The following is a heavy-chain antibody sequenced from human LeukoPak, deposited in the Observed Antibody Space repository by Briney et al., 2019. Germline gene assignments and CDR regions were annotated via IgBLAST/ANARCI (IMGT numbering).Heavy chain of an antibody. Sequence: KPSETLSLTCAVSGYSISSGYYWGWIRQPPGKGLEWIGSIYHSGSTYYNPSLKSRVTISVDTSKNQFSLKLSSVTAADTAVYYCARTSNYDFWSGYYPSLYYYYMDVWGKGTTVTVSS. CDR2: IYHSGST. CDR3: ARTSNYDFWSGYYPSLYYYYMDV. D-gene: IGHD3-3*01. V-gene: IGHV4-38-2*01. J-gene: IGHJ6*03. CDR1: GYSISSGYY.